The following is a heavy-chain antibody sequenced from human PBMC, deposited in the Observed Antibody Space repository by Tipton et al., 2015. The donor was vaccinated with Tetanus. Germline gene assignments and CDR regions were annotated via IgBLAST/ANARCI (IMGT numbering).Heavy chain of an antibody. J-gene: IGHJ4*02. Sequence: TLSLTCTVSGASINAGGYLWTWVRQHPGKDLEWIGNIYYTAITSYSPSLTSRVRIAVDTAKNQFTLSLTSVTAAYTAVCAGAGGLPRGPSYLDCWGQEKQVTFSS. CDR2: IYYTAIT. V-gene: IGHV4-31*03. CDR3: AGGLPRGPSYLDC. D-gene: IGHD3-10*01. CDR1: GASINAGGYL.